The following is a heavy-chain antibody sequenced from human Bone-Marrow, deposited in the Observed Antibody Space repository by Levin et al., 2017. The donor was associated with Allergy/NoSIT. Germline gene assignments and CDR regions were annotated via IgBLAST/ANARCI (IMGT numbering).Heavy chain of an antibody. D-gene: IGHD2/OR15-2a*01. J-gene: IGHJ5*02. V-gene: IGHV3-53*01. CDR1: EFSVSSNY. CDR2: IYSGDNT. Sequence: QSGGSLRLSCSACEFSVSSNYMSWVRQAPGKGLEWVSVIYSGDNTHYADSVKGRFTISRDNSKNTVYLQMDSLRAEDTAVYYCVGEVPGTTIYHWGQGTLVTVSS. CDR3: VGEVPGTTIYH.